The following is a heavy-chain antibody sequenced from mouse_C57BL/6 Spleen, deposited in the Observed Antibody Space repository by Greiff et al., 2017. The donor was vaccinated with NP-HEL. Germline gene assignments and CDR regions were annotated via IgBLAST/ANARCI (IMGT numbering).Heavy chain of an antibody. D-gene: IGHD3-2*02. J-gene: IGHJ2*01. Sequence: QVQLQQPGTELVKPGASVKLSCKASGYTFTSYWMHWVKQRPGQGLEWIGNINPSNGGTNYNEKFKSKATLTVDKSSSTAYMQLSSLTSEASAVYYCARGAGSGYFFDYWGQGTTLTVSS. CDR2: INPSNGGT. CDR3: ARGAGSGYFFDY. CDR1: GYTFTSYW. V-gene: IGHV1-53*01.